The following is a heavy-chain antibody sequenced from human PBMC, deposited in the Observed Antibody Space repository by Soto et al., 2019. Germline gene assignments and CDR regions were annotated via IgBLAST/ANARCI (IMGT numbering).Heavy chain of an antibody. CDR1: GGSISSYY. V-gene: IGHV4-4*07. J-gene: IGHJ4*02. D-gene: IGHD2-15*01. CDR2: IYTSGST. Sequence: SETLSLTCPVSGGSISSYYWSWIRQPAGKGLEWIGRIYTSGSTNYNPSLKSRVTMSVDTSKNQFSLKLSSVTAADTAVYYCARGYCSGGSCYPHLFDYWGQGTLVTVSS. CDR3: ARGYCSGGSCYPHLFDY.